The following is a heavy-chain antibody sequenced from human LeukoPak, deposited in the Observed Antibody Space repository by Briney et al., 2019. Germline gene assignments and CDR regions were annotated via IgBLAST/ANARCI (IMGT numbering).Heavy chain of an antibody. CDR1: GGSISSYY. J-gene: IGHJ4*02. V-gene: IGHV4-4*07. CDR3: GRESSGWFFDY. D-gene: IGHD6-19*01. Sequence: SETLSLTCTVSGGSISSYYWSWIRQPAGKGLEWIGRTYTSGSTKYNPSLKSRVTMSVDTSKNQFSLKLRSVTAADTAVYYCGRESSGWFFDYWGQGTLVTVSS. CDR2: TYTSGST.